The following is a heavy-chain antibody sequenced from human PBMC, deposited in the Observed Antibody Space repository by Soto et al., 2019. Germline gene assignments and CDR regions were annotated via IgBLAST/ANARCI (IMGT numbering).Heavy chain of an antibody. CDR1: GFTFSSYS. Sequence: GGSLRLACAASGFTFSSYSMNWVRQAPGKGLEWVSSISSSSSYIYYADSVKGRFTISRGNAKNSLYLQMNSLRAEDTAVYYSARGRTGGDFDYWGQGTLVTVS. J-gene: IGHJ4*02. D-gene: IGHD2-15*01. CDR2: ISSSSSYI. V-gene: IGHV3-21*01. CDR3: ARGRTGGDFDY.